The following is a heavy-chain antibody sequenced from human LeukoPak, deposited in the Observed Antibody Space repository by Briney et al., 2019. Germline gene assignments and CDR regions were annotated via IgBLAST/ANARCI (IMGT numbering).Heavy chain of an antibody. D-gene: IGHD3-10*02. J-gene: IGHJ4*02. V-gene: IGHV3-23*01. CDR1: GFTFTSSA. CDR3: AAVPGIIIAGYFAS. Sequence: GGSLRLSCVASGFTFTSSAMTWVRQAPGKGLEWVSVVGSTGGTTYYADSVKGRFTISRDNAKNTMILQMNNLRVEDTAVYYCAAVPGIIIAGYFASWGPGTLVAVSA. CDR2: VGSTGGTT.